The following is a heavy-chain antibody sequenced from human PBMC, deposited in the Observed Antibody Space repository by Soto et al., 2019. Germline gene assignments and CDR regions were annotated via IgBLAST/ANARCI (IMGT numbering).Heavy chain of an antibody. Sequence: QVHLVQSGAEVKKPGDSVKVSCKGSGYIFTTYGITWVRQAPGQGLEWMGWISAHNGNTNYAQKLQGRVTVTTDTSPSTAYMELSNLRSDDSAVYYCARGRYCDYWGHGALVTVSS. J-gene: IGHJ4*01. V-gene: IGHV1-18*01. CDR1: GYIFTTYG. CDR2: ISAHNGNT. D-gene: IGHD2-8*02. CDR3: ARGRYCDY.